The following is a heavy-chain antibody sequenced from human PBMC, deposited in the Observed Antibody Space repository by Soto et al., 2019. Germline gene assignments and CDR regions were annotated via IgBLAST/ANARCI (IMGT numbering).Heavy chain of an antibody. CDR2: IYYSGST. Sequence: QVQLQESGPGLVKPSQTLSLTCTVSGGSISSGGYYWNWIRQHPGKGLEWIGYIYYSGSTYYNPSLKSRVTISVDTSKNQCSLKLSSVTAADTAVYYCARAGGSSSNGGGWFDPWGQGTLVTVSS. CDR1: GGSISSGGYY. CDR3: ARAGGSSSNGGGWFDP. J-gene: IGHJ5*02. D-gene: IGHD6-6*01. V-gene: IGHV4-31*03.